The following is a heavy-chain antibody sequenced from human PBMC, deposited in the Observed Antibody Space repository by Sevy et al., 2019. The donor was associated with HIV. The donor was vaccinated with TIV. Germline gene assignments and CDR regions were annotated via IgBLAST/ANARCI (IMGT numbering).Heavy chain of an antibody. CDR1: GVSVSSDTYY. D-gene: IGHD3-22*01. J-gene: IGHJ4*02. V-gene: IGHV4-61*01. CDR3: AREPYFFDKSGYYWDY. Sequence: SETLSLTCAVSGVSVSSDTYYCSWIRQPPGKGLEWIGYVYHTGSTNYSPSFKSRVTISVDTSKNQFSLRLFSVAAADTAVYYCAREPYFFDKSGYYWDYWGQGALVTVSS. CDR2: VYHTGST.